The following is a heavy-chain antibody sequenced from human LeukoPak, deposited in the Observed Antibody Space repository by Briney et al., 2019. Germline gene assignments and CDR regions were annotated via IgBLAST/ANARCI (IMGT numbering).Heavy chain of an antibody. CDR3: ARPARAIQPYSSFEN. Sequence: SETLSLTCTVSGDSISSSYWTWIRQSPGKGLEWIGYIYYTGNTNYNPSLKSRVTISIDTSKNQFSLNLSSVTAADTAVYYCARPARAIQPYSSFENWGQGTLVTVSS. CDR2: IYYTGNT. V-gene: IGHV4-59*01. D-gene: IGHD2-21*01. CDR1: GDSISSSY. J-gene: IGHJ4*02.